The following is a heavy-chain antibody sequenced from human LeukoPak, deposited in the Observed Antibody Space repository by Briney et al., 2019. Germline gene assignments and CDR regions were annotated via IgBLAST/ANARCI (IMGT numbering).Heavy chain of an antibody. D-gene: IGHD1-26*01. V-gene: IGHV4-59*01. CDR3: ARERVVGAPFFDY. CDR1: GGSISSYY. CDR2: IYYSGST. Sequence: PSETLSLTCTVSGGSISSYYWSWIRQPPGKGLEWIGYIYYSGSTNYNPSLKSRVTISVDTFKNQFSLKLSSVTAADTAVYYCARERVVGAPFFDYWGQGTLVTVSS. J-gene: IGHJ4*02.